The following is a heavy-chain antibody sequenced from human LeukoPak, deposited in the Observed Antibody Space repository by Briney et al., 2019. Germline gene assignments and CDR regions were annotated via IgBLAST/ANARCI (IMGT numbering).Heavy chain of an antibody. CDR2: INAGNGNT. D-gene: IGHD6-19*01. CDR3: ARAPSSGWYFDF. V-gene: IGHV1-3*01. Sequence: GASVKVSCKASGYTFTSYALHWVRQAPGQRLEWMGWINAGNGNTEYSQSFQGRITITRDTSASTAYMELSSLRSEDTALYFCARAPSSGWYFDFWGQGTLVTVSS. J-gene: IGHJ4*02. CDR1: GYTFTSYA.